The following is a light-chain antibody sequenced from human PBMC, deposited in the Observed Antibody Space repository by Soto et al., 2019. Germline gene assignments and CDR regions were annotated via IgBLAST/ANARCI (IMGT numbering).Light chain of an antibody. Sequence: EIVLTQSPATLSLSPGERATLSCRASQSVSSYLAWYQQKPGQAPRLLIYDASNRATGIPARFSGSGSGTAFPHPIRSLGAEIFGVFFFQQGRNWLTFGGGNK. CDR3: QQGRNWLT. V-gene: IGKV3-11*01. J-gene: IGKJ4*01. CDR1: QSVSSY. CDR2: DAS.